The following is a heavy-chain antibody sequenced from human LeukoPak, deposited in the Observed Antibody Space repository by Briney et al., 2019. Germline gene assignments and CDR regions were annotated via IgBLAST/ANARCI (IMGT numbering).Heavy chain of an antibody. J-gene: IGHJ4*02. Sequence: PSEALSLTCTVSGGSISSYYWSWIRQPREKGLEWIGYIYYSGSTNYNPSLKSRVTISVDTSKNQFSLKLSSVTAADTAVYYCARGEVAGTADCWGQGTLVTVSS. CDR3: ARGEVAGTADC. CDR2: IYYSGST. CDR1: GGSISSYY. D-gene: IGHD6-19*01. V-gene: IGHV4-59*08.